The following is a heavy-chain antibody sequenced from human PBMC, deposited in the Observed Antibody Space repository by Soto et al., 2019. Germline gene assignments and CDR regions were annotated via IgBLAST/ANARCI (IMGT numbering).Heavy chain of an antibody. V-gene: IGHV3-23*01. CDR1: GVNSIGHG. D-gene: IGHD6-13*01. CDR3: AKVSSSWYAGFFDL. CDR2: LSDSGGSI. Sequence: PGGSMRDPCRAAGVNSIGHGMSWVRQTPGKGLEWVSGLSDSGGSIYYADSVKGRFTIFRDNSMNTLYLQMNTLRAEDTAVYYCAKVSSSWYAGFFDLWGQGTLVTVSS. J-gene: IGHJ4*02.